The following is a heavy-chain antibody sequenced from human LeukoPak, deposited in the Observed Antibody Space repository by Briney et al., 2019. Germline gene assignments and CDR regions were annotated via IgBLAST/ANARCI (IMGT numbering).Heavy chain of an antibody. CDR1: GYTFTGYY. Sequence: ASVKVSCKASGYTFTGYYMHWVRQAPGQGLEWMGWINPNSGGTNYAQKFQGWVTMTRDTSISTAYMELSRLRSDDTAVYYCARAGNYYGSGSYEFDYWGQGTLVTVSS. D-gene: IGHD3-10*01. CDR2: INPNSGGT. CDR3: ARAGNYYGSGSYEFDY. J-gene: IGHJ4*02. V-gene: IGHV1-2*04.